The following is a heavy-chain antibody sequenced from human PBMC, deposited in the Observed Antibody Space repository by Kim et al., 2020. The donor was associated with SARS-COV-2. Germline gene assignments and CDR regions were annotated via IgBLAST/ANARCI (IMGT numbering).Heavy chain of an antibody. CDR1: GFTVSSTY. V-gene: IGHV3-53*01. D-gene: IGHD4-17*01. CDR2: IYAGGST. Sequence: GGSLRLSCAASGFTVSSTYMSWVRQAPGKGLEWVSLIYAGGSTYYADSVKGRFTISRDISKNMLYLQMNSLRAEDTAVYYCARGPPTTVVTPQGRYWGQGTLVTVSS. J-gene: IGHJ4*02. CDR3: ARGPPTTVVTPQGRY.